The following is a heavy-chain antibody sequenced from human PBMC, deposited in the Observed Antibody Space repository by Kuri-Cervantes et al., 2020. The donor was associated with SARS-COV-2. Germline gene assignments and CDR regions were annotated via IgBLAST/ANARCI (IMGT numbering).Heavy chain of an antibody. CDR3: ARGGYYYDSNGYLQERFDY. J-gene: IGHJ4*02. CDR1: GGSISSSSYY. D-gene: IGHD3-22*01. V-gene: IGHV4-39*01. CDR2: IYYSGST. Sequence: SETLSLTCTVSGGSISSSSYYWGWIRQPPGKGLEWIGSIYYSGSTYYNPSLKSRVNISADTSKNQFSLKLRSVTAADTAVYYCARGGYYYDSNGYLQERFDYWGQGTLVTVSS.